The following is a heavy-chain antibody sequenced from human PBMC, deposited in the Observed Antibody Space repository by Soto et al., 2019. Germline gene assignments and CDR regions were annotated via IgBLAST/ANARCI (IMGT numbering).Heavy chain of an antibody. CDR1: GYSFTNND. Sequence: ASVKVSCKASGYSFTNNDVSWVRQATGQGLEWVGWMNPGSGDTGYAQKFQGRVTMTRDISIATAYMELSSLRSDDTAIYYCARMATFGSLNWFDPWGQGTLVTVSS. J-gene: IGHJ5*02. V-gene: IGHV1-8*01. CDR3: ARMATFGSLNWFDP. D-gene: IGHD3-16*01. CDR2: MNPGSGDT.